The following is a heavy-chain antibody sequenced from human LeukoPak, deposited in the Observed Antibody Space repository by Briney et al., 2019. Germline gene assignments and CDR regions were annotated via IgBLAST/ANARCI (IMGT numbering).Heavy chain of an antibody. CDR1: GFTFTSSA. D-gene: IGHD2-2*01. CDR2: IVVGSGNT. J-gene: IGHJ4*02. Sequence: SVKVSCKASGFTFTSSAVQWVRQARGHRLEWIGWIVVGSGNTNYAQKFQERVTITRDMPTSTAYMELSSLRSEDTAVYYCAADTGLGYCSSTSCPDYWGQGTLVTVSS. CDR3: AADTGLGYCSSTSCPDY. V-gene: IGHV1-58*01.